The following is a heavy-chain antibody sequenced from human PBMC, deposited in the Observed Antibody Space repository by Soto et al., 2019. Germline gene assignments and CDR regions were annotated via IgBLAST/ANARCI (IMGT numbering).Heavy chain of an antibody. CDR1: GYTFTSYD. J-gene: IGHJ1*01. CDR2: MNPNNGNT. D-gene: IGHD3-10*01. Sequence: VASVKVSFKASGYTFTSYDISWVRQATGQGLEWMGWMNPNNGNTDYAPKFQGRVTMTMNTSIGTAYMELSSLRSEDTAVYYCARSPRNYYALGSYSYFRHWGQGTLVTVSS. V-gene: IGHV1-8*01. CDR3: ARSPRNYYALGSYSYFRH.